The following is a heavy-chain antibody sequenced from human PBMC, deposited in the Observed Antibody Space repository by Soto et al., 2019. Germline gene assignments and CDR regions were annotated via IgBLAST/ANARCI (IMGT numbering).Heavy chain of an antibody. CDR3: AKESMGGSYYSGL. D-gene: IGHD1-26*01. Sequence: SETLSLTCTVSGGSISSGDYYWSWIRQPPGKGLEWIGYIYYSGSTYYNPSLKSRVTISLDTSKNQFSLKLSSVTAEDTAVYYCAKESMGGSYYSGLWGQGTLVTVSS. J-gene: IGHJ4*02. V-gene: IGHV4-30-4*01. CDR2: IYYSGST. CDR1: GGSISSGDYY.